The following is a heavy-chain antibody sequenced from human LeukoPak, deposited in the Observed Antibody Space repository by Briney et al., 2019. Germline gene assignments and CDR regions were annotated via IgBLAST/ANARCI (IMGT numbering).Heavy chain of an antibody. CDR3: AKDGGTHFDH. CDR2: ISGSGGST. V-gene: IGHV3-23*01. CDR1: GFTFSSYG. Sequence: PGGTLRLSCAASGFTFSSYGMSWVRQAPGKGLEWVSAISGSGGSTYYADSVKGRFTISRDSAQNSLTLHMNTLRADDTAVYYCAKDGGTHFDHWGQGTLVTVSS. D-gene: IGHD1-26*01. J-gene: IGHJ4*02.